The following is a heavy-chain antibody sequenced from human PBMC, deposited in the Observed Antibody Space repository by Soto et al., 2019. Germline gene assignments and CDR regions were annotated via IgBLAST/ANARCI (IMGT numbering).Heavy chain of an antibody. J-gene: IGHJ4*02. V-gene: IGHV3-30*03. Sequence: QVQLVESGGGVVQPGRSLRLSCAASGFTFSHYGIHWVRQAPGKGLEWLAVISYDGSNKHYADSVKRRVTVARDNSKNSLYMPMTRMRPEGTAVDFSARYCGKYHGPIDYWGQATLVPVSS. D-gene: IGHD2-21*01. CDR1: GFTFSHYG. CDR2: ISYDGSNK. CDR3: ARYCGKYHGPIDY.